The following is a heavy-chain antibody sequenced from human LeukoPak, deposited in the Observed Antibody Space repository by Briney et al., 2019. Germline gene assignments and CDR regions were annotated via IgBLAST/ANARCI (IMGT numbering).Heavy chain of an antibody. CDR2: ISAYNGNT. J-gene: IGHJ4*02. CDR1: GYTFTSYG. CDR3: ARDSGGQYSSSWYSY. Sequence: ASVKVSCKASGYTFTSYGISWVRQAPGQGLEWMGWISAYNGNTNYAQKLQGRVTMTTDTSTSTAYMELRSLRSDDTAVYYCARDSGGQYSSSWYSYWGQGTLVTVSS. D-gene: IGHD6-13*01. V-gene: IGHV1-18*01.